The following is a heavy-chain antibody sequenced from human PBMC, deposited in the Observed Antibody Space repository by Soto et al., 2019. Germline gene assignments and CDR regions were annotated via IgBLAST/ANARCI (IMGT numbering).Heavy chain of an antibody. D-gene: IGHD3-16*01. CDR2: ISGTATFT. V-gene: IGHV3-21*01. CDR3: ARGNLAFQGAFDL. J-gene: IGHJ4*02. Sequence: PGGSLRLSCAASGFVFSDFQFNWVRQAPGGGLEWLSSISGTATFTDYADSIEGRFTISRDNPNKLLFLHMDNLRPEDTAVYYFARGNLAFQGAFDLWGQGTLVTVSS. CDR1: GFVFSDFQ.